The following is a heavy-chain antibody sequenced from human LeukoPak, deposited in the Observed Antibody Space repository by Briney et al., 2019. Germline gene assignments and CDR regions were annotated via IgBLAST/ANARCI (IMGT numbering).Heavy chain of an antibody. D-gene: IGHD4-17*01. J-gene: IGHJ5*02. Sequence: GGSLRLSCAASGFTFSSYGMHWVRQAPGKGLEWVAYIQNDGSNEQYADSVKGRFSISRDSSKNILYLQMNSLRAEDTAVYYCARDSATVTSTSSWFDPWGQGTLVTVSS. V-gene: IGHV3-30*02. CDR3: ARDSATVTSTSSWFDP. CDR2: IQNDGSNE. CDR1: GFTFSSYG.